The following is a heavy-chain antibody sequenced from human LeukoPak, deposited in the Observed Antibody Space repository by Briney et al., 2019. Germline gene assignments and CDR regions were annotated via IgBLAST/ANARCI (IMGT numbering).Heavy chain of an antibody. Sequence: GGPLRLSCAASGFIFSNYAMAWVRHTPGKGLEWVSAISGSGLRTNYADSARGRFIISRDNSKNTVDLQIDSLRAEDTAIYYCARGWMVKYYFDYWGQGTLVTVS. D-gene: IGHD6-19*01. V-gene: IGHV3-23*01. CDR1: GFIFSNYA. CDR2: ISGSGLRT. J-gene: IGHJ4*02. CDR3: ARGWMVKYYFDY.